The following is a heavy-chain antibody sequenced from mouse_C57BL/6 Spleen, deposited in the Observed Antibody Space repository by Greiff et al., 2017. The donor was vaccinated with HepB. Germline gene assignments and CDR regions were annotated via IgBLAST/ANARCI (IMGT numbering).Heavy chain of an antibody. D-gene: IGHD2-4*01. CDR2: IWSGGST. J-gene: IGHJ4*01. V-gene: IGHV2-2*01. Sequence: VKLMESGPGLVQPSQCLSITCTVSGFSFTSYGVHWVRQSPGKGLEWLGVIWSGGSTDYNAAFISRLSISKDNSKSQVFFKMNSLQADDTAIYYCARSDYDDGWAMDYWGQGTSVTVSS. CDR1: GFSFTSYG. CDR3: ARSDYDDGWAMDY.